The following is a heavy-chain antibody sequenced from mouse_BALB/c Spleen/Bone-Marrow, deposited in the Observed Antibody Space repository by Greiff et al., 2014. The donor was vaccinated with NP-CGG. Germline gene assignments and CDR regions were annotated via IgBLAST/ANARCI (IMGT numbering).Heavy chain of an antibody. D-gene: IGHD2-4*01. CDR1: GYTFTYYT. V-gene: IGHV1-4*02. J-gene: IGHJ4*01. CDR2: INPSGGYT. CDR3: VRENYDYDGDVMDY. Sequence: QVQLQQPAAELARPGASVKMSCKTSGYTFTYYTMHWVKQRPGQGLEWIGYINPSGGYTDYNQKFKDKTTLTTDKSSSTAYLQLSSLTSEDSAVYYCVRENYDYDGDVMDYWGQGTSVTVSS.